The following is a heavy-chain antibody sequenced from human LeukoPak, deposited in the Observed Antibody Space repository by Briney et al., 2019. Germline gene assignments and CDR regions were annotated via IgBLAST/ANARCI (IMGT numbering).Heavy chain of an antibody. V-gene: IGHV4-34*01. J-gene: IGHJ4*02. CDR3: ARAPPLYYDFWSGYSYYFDY. CDR2: INHSGST. Sequence: SDTLSLTCAVYGGSFSGYYWSWIRQPPGKGLEWIGEINHSGSTNYNPSLKSRVTISVDTSKNQFSLKLSSVTAADTAVYYCARAPPLYYDFWSGYSYYFDYWGQGTLVTVSS. D-gene: IGHD3-3*01. CDR1: GGSFSGYY.